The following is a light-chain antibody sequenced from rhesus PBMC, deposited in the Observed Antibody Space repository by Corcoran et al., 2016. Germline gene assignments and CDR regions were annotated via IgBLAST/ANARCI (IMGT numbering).Light chain of an antibody. CDR1: QAISSW. CDR2: SAS. V-gene: IGKV1S4*01. Sequence: DIQMTQSPSSLSASVGDRVTITCQASQAISSWLAWYQQKPGKAPQLLIYSASNLQSGVPSRFSGSGSGTKCTLTSSSLQPEDFAAYYCQQHTSNPYTFGQGTKVEIK. J-gene: IGKJ2*01. CDR3: QQHTSNPYT.